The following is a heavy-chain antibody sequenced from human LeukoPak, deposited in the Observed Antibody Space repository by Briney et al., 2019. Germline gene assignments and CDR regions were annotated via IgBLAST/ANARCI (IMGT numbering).Heavy chain of an antibody. CDR3: AGEYDYVWGSYPR. Sequence: GGSLRLSCAASGFTFSSYSMNWVRQAPGKGLEWVSYISSSSSTIYYADSVKGRFTISRDNAKNSLYLQMNCLGAEDTAVYYCAGEYDYVWGSYPRWGQGTLVTVSS. CDR1: GFTFSSYS. D-gene: IGHD3-16*01. V-gene: IGHV3-48*01. CDR2: ISSSSSTI. J-gene: IGHJ4*02.